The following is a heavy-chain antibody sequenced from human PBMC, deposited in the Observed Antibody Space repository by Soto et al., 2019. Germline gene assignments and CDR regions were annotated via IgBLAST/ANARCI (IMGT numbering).Heavy chain of an antibody. V-gene: IGHV2-5*02. CDR2: IYWDDDT. J-gene: IGHJ3*01. CDR3: AHAFGGTSWPNDAFDV. CDR1: GFSFSADGVG. D-gene: IGHD3-16*01. Sequence: QITLKESGPTLVKPTQTRTLTCIFSGFSFSADGVGVGWIRQPPGKALEWLALIYWDDDTRYRPSLKSRLTITKDSSKNQVVLTMTNMDPVDTATYYCAHAFGGTSWPNDAFDVWGQGTVVTVSS.